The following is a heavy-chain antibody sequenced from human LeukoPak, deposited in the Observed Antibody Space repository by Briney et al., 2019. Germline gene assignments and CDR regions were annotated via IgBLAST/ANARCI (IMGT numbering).Heavy chain of an antibody. Sequence: SETLSLTCAVYGGSLSGYYWSWIRQPPGKGLEWIGEINHSGSTNYNPSLKSRVTISVDTSKNQFSLKLSSVTAADTAVYYCARSQYSSGWLPFDYWGQGTLVTVSS. J-gene: IGHJ4*02. D-gene: IGHD6-19*01. CDR1: GGSLSGYY. V-gene: IGHV4-34*01. CDR3: ARSQYSSGWLPFDY. CDR2: INHSGST.